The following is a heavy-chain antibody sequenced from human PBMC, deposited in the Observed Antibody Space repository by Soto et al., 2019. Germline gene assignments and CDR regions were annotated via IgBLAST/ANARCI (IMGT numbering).Heavy chain of an antibody. Sequence: HPGGSLRLSCAASGFTFSSYGMHWVRQAPGKGLEWVAVISYDGSNKYYADSVKGRFTISRDNSKNTLYLQMNSLRAEDTAVYYCANDYYYYGMDVWGQGTTVTVSS. CDR1: GFTFSSYG. J-gene: IGHJ6*02. CDR2: ISYDGSNK. V-gene: IGHV3-30*18. CDR3: ANDYYYYGMDV.